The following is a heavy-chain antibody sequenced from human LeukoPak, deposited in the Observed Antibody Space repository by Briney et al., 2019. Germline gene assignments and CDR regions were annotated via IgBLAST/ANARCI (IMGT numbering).Heavy chain of an antibody. CDR1: GFTLSTYG. CDR2: ISYDGSNK. CDR3: AKDFGRLRWLLYYFDY. J-gene: IGHJ4*02. D-gene: IGHD3/OR15-3a*01. Sequence: PGRSLRLSCAASGFTLSTYGMHWVRQAPGKGLEWVAVISYDGSNKYYADSVKGRFTISRDNSKNTLYLQMNSLRAEDTAVYYCAKDFGRLRWLLYYFDYWGQGTLVTVSS. V-gene: IGHV3-30*18.